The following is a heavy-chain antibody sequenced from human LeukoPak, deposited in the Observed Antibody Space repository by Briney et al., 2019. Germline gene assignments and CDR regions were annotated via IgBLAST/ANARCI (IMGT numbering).Heavy chain of an antibody. D-gene: IGHD2-15*01. J-gene: IGHJ6*03. Sequence: SVKASCKASGGTFSSYAISWVRQAPGQGLEWMGRIIPIFGTANYAQKFQGRVTITTDESTSTAYMELSSLRSEDTAVYYCARDRRVGVGYYMDVWGKGTTVTVSS. CDR3: ARDRRVGVGYYMDV. V-gene: IGHV1-69*05. CDR1: GGTFSSYA. CDR2: IIPIFGTA.